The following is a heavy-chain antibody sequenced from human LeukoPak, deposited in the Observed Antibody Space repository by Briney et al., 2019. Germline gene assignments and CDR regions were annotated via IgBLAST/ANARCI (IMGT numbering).Heavy chain of an antibody. J-gene: IGHJ6*02. V-gene: IGHV4-4*07. D-gene: IGHD7-27*01. CDR2: IYTSGST. CDR1: GGSISSYY. CDR3: ARRVADGTGPTGYGMDV. Sequence: KPSETLSLTCTVSGGSISSYYWNWIRQPAGKGLEWIGRIYTSGSTNYNPSLKSRVTISVDTSKNQFSLKLSSVTAADTAVYYCARRVADGTGPTGYGMDVWGQGTTVTVSS.